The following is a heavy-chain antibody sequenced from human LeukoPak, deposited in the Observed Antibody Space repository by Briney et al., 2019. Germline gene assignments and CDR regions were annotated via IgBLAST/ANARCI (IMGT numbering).Heavy chain of an antibody. V-gene: IGHV4-59*08. CDR3: ARHIGTVQPPAY. Sequence: SETLSLTCTVSGGSISSYYWSWIRQPPVKGLEWIGYIYYSGSTNYNPSLKSRVTISVDTSKNQFSLKLSSVTAADTAVYYCARHIGTVQPPAYWGQGTLVTVSS. CDR2: IYYSGST. D-gene: IGHD1-1*01. J-gene: IGHJ4*02. CDR1: GGSISSYY.